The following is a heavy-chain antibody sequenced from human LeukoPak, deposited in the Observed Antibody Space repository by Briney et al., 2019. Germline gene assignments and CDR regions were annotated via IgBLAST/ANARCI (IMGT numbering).Heavy chain of an antibody. CDR1: GFTFDDYA. J-gene: IGHJ5*02. Sequence: PGGSLRLSCAASGFTFDDYAMHWVRQAPGKGLEWVSGISWNSGSTGYADSVKGRFTISRDNAKNSLYLQMNSLRAEDTALYYCAKGLFSSSWYSAWFDPWGQGTLVTVSS. CDR2: ISWNSGST. V-gene: IGHV3-9*01. CDR3: AKGLFSSSWYSAWFDP. D-gene: IGHD6-13*01.